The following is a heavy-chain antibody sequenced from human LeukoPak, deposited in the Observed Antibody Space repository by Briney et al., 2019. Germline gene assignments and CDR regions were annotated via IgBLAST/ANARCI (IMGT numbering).Heavy chain of an antibody. D-gene: IGHD3-10*01. Sequence: PGRSLRLSCAASGFTFDDYAMHWVRQAPGKGLEWVSGISWNSGSIGYADSVKGRFTISRDNAKNSLYLQMNSLRAEDTALYYCVKGKGLSYYGSGSLSRGGMDVWGQGTTVTVSS. CDR3: VKGKGLSYYGSGSLSRGGMDV. CDR1: GFTFDDYA. J-gene: IGHJ6*02. V-gene: IGHV3-9*01. CDR2: ISWNSGSI.